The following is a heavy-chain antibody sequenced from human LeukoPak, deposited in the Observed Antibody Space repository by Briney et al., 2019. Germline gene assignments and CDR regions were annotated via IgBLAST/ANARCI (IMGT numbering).Heavy chain of an antibody. CDR2: IYYSGST. Sequence: SETLSLTCTVSGGSISSYYWSWIRQPPGKGLEWIGYIYYSGSTNYNPSLKSRVTISVDTSKNQFSLKLSSVTAADTAVYYCARHQSIAVAGPYFGYWGQGTLVTVSS. J-gene: IGHJ4*02. D-gene: IGHD6-19*01. V-gene: IGHV4-59*08. CDR1: GGSISSYY. CDR3: ARHQSIAVAGPYFGY.